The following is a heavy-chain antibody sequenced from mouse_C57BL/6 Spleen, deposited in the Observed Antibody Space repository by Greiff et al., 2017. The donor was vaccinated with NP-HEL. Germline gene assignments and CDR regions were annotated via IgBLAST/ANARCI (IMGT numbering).Heavy chain of an antibody. CDR2: ISYDGSN. V-gene: IGHV3-6*01. D-gene: IGHD1-1*01. CDR3: ASSPSYYGSSPAWFAY. CDR1: GYSITSGYY. Sequence: EVQLQESGPGLVKPSQSLSLTCSVTGYSITSGYYWNWIRQFPGNKLEWMGYISYDGSNNYNPSLKNRISITRDTSKNQFFLKLNSVTTEDTATYYCASSPSYYGSSPAWFAYWGQGTLVTVSA. J-gene: IGHJ3*01.